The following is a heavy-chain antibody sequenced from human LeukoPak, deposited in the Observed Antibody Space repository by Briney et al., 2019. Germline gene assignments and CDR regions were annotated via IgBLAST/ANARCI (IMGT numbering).Heavy chain of an antibody. CDR1: GFTISSYA. J-gene: IGHJ4*02. D-gene: IGHD3-22*01. CDR2: LSGSGDTT. V-gene: IGHV3-23*01. Sequence: PGGSLRLSCAASGFTISSYAMNWVRQAPGKGLEWVSALSGSGDTTYYADSVKGRFTISRDNSKDTLYLQMNSLRAEDTAVYYCAKGLRSSGYSLFDYWARERWSPSLQ. CDR3: AKGLRSSGYSLFDY.